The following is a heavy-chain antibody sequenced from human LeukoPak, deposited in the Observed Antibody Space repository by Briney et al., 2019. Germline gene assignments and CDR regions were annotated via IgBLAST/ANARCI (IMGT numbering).Heavy chain of an antibody. D-gene: IGHD3-16*01. V-gene: IGHV3-66*01. CDR3: ARDGGAFDI. J-gene: IGHJ3*02. CDR1: GFIVSSNY. CDR2: TYSGGST. Sequence: GSLRLSCAASGFIVSSNYMSWVRQAPGKVLEWFSVTYSGGSTYYADSVKGRFTISRDNSKNTLYLQMNSLRAEDTAVYYCARDGGAFDIWGQGTMVTVSS.